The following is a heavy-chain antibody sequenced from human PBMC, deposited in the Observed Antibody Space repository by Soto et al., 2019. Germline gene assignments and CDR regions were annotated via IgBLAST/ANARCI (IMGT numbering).Heavy chain of an antibody. V-gene: IGHV1-69*02. D-gene: IGHD3-10*01. CDR1: GDTFNFYT. CDR2: IIPYLSVS. CDR3: ATSFGSGYRAFDY. Sequence: QVQLVQSGAGVKKPGSSLRVSCKASGDTFNFYTINWVRQAPGLGLEWLGRIIPYLSVSNYAQKFQGRVTITADKSTNTAYMEVRSLRSEDTAMYYCATSFGSGYRAFDYWGQGALVTVSS. J-gene: IGHJ4*02.